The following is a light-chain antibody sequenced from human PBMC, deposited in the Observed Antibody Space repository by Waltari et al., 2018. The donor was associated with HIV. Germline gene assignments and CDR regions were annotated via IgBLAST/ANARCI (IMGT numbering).Light chain of an antibody. CDR2: NNN. J-gene: IGLJ2*01. V-gene: IGLV1-47*01. CDR1: NSNIGSNH. CDR3: AAWDDSLSAVV. Sequence: SVLAQPPSVSGTPGQGVTISCSGSNSNIGSNHVYWYRQLPGPAPPLLIYNNNQRPSGGPDRCSGSKSGTSASLAISGLRSEDEADYYCAAWDDSLSAVVFGGGTKLTVL.